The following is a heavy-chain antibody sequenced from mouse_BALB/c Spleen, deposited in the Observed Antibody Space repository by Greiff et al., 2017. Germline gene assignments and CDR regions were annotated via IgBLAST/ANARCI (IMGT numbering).Heavy chain of an antibody. CDR2: INPGSGGT. V-gene: IGHV1-54*01. CDR1: GYAFTNYL. Sequence: QVQLQQSGAELVRPGTSVKVSCKASGYAFTNYLIEWVKQRPGQGLEWIGVINPGSGGTNYNEKFKGKATLTADKSSSTAYMQLSSLTSDDSAVYFCARGPANWYFDVWGAGTTVTVSS. J-gene: IGHJ1*01. CDR3: ARGPANWYFDV.